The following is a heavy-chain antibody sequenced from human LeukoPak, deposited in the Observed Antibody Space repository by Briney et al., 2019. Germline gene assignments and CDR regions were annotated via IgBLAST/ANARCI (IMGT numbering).Heavy chain of an antibody. CDR2: VYYSGNT. J-gene: IGHJ4*02. D-gene: IGHD6-6*01. Sequence: SSETLSLTCSVSGASISTNNYYWTWIRQPPGKGLEWIGYVYYSGNTKYNPSLKSRVTISVDTSKNQFSLKLNSVTAADTAVYYCARRRRGGGAARYFDYWGQGTLVTVSS. CDR1: GASISTNNYY. V-gene: IGHV4-61*05. CDR3: ARRRRGGGAARYFDY.